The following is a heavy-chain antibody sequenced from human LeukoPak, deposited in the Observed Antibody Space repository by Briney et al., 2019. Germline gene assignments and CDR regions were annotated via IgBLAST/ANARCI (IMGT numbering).Heavy chain of an antibody. CDR1: GFTFSSYS. J-gene: IGHJ4*02. Sequence: PGGSLRLSCAASGFTFSSYSMNWVRQAPGKGLEWVSSISSSSSYIYYADSVKGRFTISRDNAKNSLYLQMNSLRAEDTAVYFCTRHRYGDSGGDFDYWGQGTLVTVSS. CDR2: ISSSSSYI. CDR3: TRHRYGDSGGDFDY. V-gene: IGHV3-21*04. D-gene: IGHD4-17*01.